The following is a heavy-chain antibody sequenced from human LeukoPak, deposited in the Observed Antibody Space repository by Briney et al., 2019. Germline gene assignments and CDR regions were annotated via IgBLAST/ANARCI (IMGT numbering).Heavy chain of an antibody. CDR2: IYSGGST. Sequence: GGSLRLSCAASGFTVSSNYMSWVRQAPGKGLEWVSVIYSGGSTYYADSVKGRFTISRDNSRNTLYLQMNSLRAEDTAVYYCARHPTAMVDYWGQGTLVTVSS. D-gene: IGHD5-18*01. CDR1: GFTVSSNY. J-gene: IGHJ4*02. CDR3: ARHPTAMVDY. V-gene: IGHV3-66*04.